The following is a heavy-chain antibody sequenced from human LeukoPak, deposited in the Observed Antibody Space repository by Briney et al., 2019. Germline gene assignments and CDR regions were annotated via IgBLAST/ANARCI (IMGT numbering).Heavy chain of an antibody. Sequence: ASVKVSCKVSGYTLTELSMHWVRQAPGKGLEWMGGFDPEDGETIYAQKFQGRVTMTEDTSTDTAYMELSSLRSEDTAVYYCVTAGFCSGGSCYSFPFDPWGQGTLVTVSS. CDR3: VTAGFCSGGSCYSFPFDP. D-gene: IGHD2-15*01. J-gene: IGHJ5*02. V-gene: IGHV1-24*01. CDR2: FDPEDGET. CDR1: GYTLTELS.